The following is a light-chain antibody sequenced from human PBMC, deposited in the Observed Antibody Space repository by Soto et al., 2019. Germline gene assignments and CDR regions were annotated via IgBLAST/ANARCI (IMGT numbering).Light chain of an antibody. CDR1: SSDVGAYTY. V-gene: IGLV2-8*01. CDR3: SSYAGSNNYV. J-gene: IGLJ1*01. Sequence: QSALTQPPSASGSPGQSVTISCTGTSSDVGAYTYVSLYQQHPGKAPKLMIYGVTERPSGVPDRFSGSKSGNTASLTVSGLQTEDEAYYYCSSYAGSNNYVFGTGTKLTV. CDR2: GVT.